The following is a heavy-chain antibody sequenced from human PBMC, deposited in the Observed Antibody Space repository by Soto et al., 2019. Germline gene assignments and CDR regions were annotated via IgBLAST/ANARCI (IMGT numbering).Heavy chain of an antibody. CDR1: GGTFSNYP. J-gene: IGHJ2*01. CDR3: ARGNLRWLKLWYFDL. D-gene: IGHD5-12*01. CDR2: IIPIFGTV. Sequence: QVQLVQSGAEVKKPGSSVKVSCKASGGTFSNYPISWVRQAPGQGLEWMGGIIPIFGTVNYAQKFQGRVTITADESTSTAYMELSSLRSEDTAVYYCARGNLRWLKLWYFDLWGRGTLVTVSS. V-gene: IGHV1-69*12.